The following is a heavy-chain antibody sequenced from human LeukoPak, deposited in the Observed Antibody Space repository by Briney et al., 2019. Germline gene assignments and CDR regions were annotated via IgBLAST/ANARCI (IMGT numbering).Heavy chain of an antibody. V-gene: IGHV7-4-1*02. CDR2: INTNTGNP. CDR3: SRDRLYSSSDWFDP. CDR1: GYTFTSYA. Sequence: ASVKVSCKASGYTFTSYAMNWARQAPGQGLEWMGWINTNTGNPTYAQGFTGRFVLSLDTSVSTAYLQISSLKAEDTAVYYCSRDRLYSSSDWFDPWGQGTLVTVSS. D-gene: IGHD6-6*01. J-gene: IGHJ5*02.